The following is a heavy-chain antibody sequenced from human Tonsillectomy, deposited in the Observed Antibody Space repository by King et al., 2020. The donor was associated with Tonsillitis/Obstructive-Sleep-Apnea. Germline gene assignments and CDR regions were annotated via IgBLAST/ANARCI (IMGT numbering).Heavy chain of an antibody. CDR2: INHSGST. D-gene: IGHD6-19*01. V-gene: IGHV4-34*01. CDR1: GGSFSGYY. Sequence: VQLQQWGAGLLKPSETLSLTCAVYGGSFSGYYWSWIRQPQGKGLEWIGEINHSGSTNYNPSLKSRVTISVDTSKNQFSLKLSSVTAADTAVYYCASVAVAGTGWFDPWGQGTLVTVSS. CDR3: ASVAVAGTGWFDP. J-gene: IGHJ5*02.